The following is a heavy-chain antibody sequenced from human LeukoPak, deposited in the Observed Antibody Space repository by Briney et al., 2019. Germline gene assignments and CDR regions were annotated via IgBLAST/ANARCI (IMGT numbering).Heavy chain of an antibody. Sequence: SQTLSLTCTVSGGSISSGSYYWSWVRQPAGKGLEWIGRIYTSGSTNYNPSLKSRVTISVDTSKNQFSLKLSSVTAADTAVYYCARDNAPQEGRGPWGQGTLVTVSS. D-gene: IGHD3-10*01. CDR2: IYTSGST. J-gene: IGHJ5*02. V-gene: IGHV4-61*02. CDR1: GGSISSGSYY. CDR3: ARDNAPQEGRGP.